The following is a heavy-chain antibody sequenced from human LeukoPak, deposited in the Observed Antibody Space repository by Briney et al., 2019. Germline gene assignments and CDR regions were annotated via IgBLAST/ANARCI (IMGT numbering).Heavy chain of an antibody. CDR3: AREGGIAAAEEFYP. CDR1: GYTFTGYY. Sequence: ASVKVSCKASGYTFTGYYMHWVRLAPGQGLEWMGWINPNSGGTNYAQKFQGRVTMTRDTSISTAYMELSRLRSDDTAVYYCAREGGIAAAEEFYPWGQGTLVTVSS. J-gene: IGHJ5*02. D-gene: IGHD6-13*01. V-gene: IGHV1-2*02. CDR2: INPNSGGT.